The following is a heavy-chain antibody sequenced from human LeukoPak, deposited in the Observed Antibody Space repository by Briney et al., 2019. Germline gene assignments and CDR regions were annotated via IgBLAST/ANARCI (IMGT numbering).Heavy chain of an antibody. V-gene: IGHV1-46*01. D-gene: IGHD5-18*01. CDR2: STPSGGST. J-gene: IGHJ4*02. CDR1: GYTFTRYY. CDR3: ARVVGYSYDY. Sequence: ASVKVSCKASGYTFTRYYMHWVRQAPGQGLEWMEISTPSGGSTSHEKKFKGRVTMTRDTSTSTVYMEMSSVRSEDTAVYYCARVVGYSYDYWGQGTLVTVSS.